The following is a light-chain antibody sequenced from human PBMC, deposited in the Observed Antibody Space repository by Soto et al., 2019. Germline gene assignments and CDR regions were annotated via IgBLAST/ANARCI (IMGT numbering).Light chain of an antibody. J-gene: IGKJ1*01. CDR2: WAL. CDR1: QSVLYSSNNRNY. Sequence: DIVMTQSPDSLAVSLGERATINCKSSQSVLYSSNNRNYLAWYQQRPGQPPKLLIYWALTRESGVPDRFSGSGSATDFPLTISSLQAEDVALYYCQQYYRTPRTFGQGNKVEIK. CDR3: QQYYRTPRT. V-gene: IGKV4-1*01.